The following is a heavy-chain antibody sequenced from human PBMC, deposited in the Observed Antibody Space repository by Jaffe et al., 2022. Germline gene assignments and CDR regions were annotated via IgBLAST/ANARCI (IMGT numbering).Heavy chain of an antibody. CDR1: GYTFTSYD. J-gene: IGHJ4*02. CDR2: MNPNSGNT. CDR3: ARGPHYDFWSGYYMGDFDY. V-gene: IGHV1-8*01. D-gene: IGHD3-3*01. Sequence: QVQLVQSGAEVKKPGASVKVSCKASGYTFTSYDINWVRQATGQGLEWMGWMNPNSGNTGYAQKFQGRVTMTRNTSISTAYMELSSLRSEDTAVYYCARGPHYDFWSGYYMGDFDYWGQGTLVTVSS.